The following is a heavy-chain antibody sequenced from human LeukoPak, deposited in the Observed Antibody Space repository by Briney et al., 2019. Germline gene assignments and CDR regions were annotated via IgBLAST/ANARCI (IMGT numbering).Heavy chain of an antibody. CDR2: SSGYNGDT. CDR1: GYTFTSYG. Sequence: ASVKVSCKASGYTFTSYGISWVRQAPGQGLEWMGWSSGYNGDTNYGQKLQGRVTMATDTSTSTAYMELRSLRSDDTAVYYCARDEVGKGDYGDLRSDYWGQGALVTVSS. V-gene: IGHV1-18*01. J-gene: IGHJ4*02. D-gene: IGHD4-17*01. CDR3: ARDEVGKGDYGDLRSDY.